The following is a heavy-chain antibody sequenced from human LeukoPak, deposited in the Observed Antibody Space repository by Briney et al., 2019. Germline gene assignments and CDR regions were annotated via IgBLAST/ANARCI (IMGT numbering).Heavy chain of an antibody. V-gene: IGHV4-30-4*08. CDR1: GGSISSGDYY. Sequence: SQTLSLTCTVSGGSISSGDYYWSWIRQPPGKGLEWIGYIYYSGSTYYNPSLKSRVTISVDTSKNQFSLKLSSVTAADTAVYYCARSGYYGSGSYYNVRVLDYWGQGTLVTVSS. CDR3: ARSGYYGSGSYYNVRVLDY. D-gene: IGHD3-10*01. CDR2: IYYSGST. J-gene: IGHJ4*02.